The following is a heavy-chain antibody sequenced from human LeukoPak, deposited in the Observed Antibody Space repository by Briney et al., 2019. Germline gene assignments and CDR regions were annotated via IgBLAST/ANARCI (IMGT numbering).Heavy chain of an antibody. D-gene: IGHD5-18*01. CDR1: GYTFTSYD. Sequence: ASVKVSCKASGYTFTSYDINWVRQATGQGLEWMGWMNPNSGNTGYAQKFQGRVTITADKSTSTAYMELSSLRSEDTAVYYCARQAPNTAMVHPYYYYYMDVWGKGTTVTVSS. V-gene: IGHV1-8*01. CDR2: MNPNSGNT. J-gene: IGHJ6*03. CDR3: ARQAPNTAMVHPYYYYYMDV.